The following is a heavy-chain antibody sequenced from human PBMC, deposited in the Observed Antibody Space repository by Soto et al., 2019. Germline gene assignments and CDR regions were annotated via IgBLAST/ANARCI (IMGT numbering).Heavy chain of an antibody. V-gene: IGHV4-59*08. D-gene: IGHD2-15*01. CDR1: GGSISNYY. J-gene: IGHJ5*02. CDR3: ARWRFCSSGSCKSPMFDP. CDR2: VYYSGSA. Sequence: SETLSLTCTVSGGSISNYYWIWIRQPPGKGLEWIGYVYYSGSANYNPSLKSRVTISVDTSRNQFSLTLSSVTAADTAVYYCARWRFCSSGSCKSPMFDPWGQGTLVTVSS.